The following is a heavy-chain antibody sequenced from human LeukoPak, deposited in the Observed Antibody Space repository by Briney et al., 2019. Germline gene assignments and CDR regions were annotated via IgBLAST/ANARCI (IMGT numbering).Heavy chain of an antibody. CDR1: GYSIRSGYY. J-gene: IGHJ5*02. Sequence: SETLSLTCTVSGYSIRSGYYWGWIRQPPGKGLEWIGSIYHSGSTYYNPSLKSRATISVDTSKNQFSLKLRSVTAAGTAVYDCARGQDYGDYVRGVLWFDPWGQGTLVTVSS. D-gene: IGHD4-17*01. CDR3: ARGQDYGDYVRGVLWFDP. V-gene: IGHV4-38-2*02. CDR2: IYHSGST.